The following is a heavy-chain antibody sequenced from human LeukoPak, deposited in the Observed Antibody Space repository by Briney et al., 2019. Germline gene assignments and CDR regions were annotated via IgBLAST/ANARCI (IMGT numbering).Heavy chain of an antibody. CDR3: ARDKGGFGVNWFDP. CDR2: INHSGST. CDR1: GGSFSGYY. V-gene: IGHV4-34*01. J-gene: IGHJ5*02. Sequence: SETLSLTCAVYGGSFSGYYWSWIRQPPGKGLEWIGEINHSGSTNYNPSLKSRVTISVDTSKNQFSLKLSSVTAADTAVYYCARDKGGFGVNWFDPWGQGTLVTVSS. D-gene: IGHD3-10*01.